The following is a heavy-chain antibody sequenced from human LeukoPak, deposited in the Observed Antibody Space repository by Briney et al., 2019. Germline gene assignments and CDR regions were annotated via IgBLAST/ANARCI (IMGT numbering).Heavy chain of an antibody. CDR3: ARDTDSSIDY. Sequence: ASVKVSCKASGYTFTTYGISWVRQAPGQGLEWMGWISTYTGNTDYAQKLQGRVTMTTDTSTSTAYMELRSLRSDDTAVYYCARDTDSSIDYWGQGTLVTVSS. D-gene: IGHD3-22*01. V-gene: IGHV1-18*01. CDR2: ISTYTGNT. J-gene: IGHJ4*02. CDR1: GYTFTTYG.